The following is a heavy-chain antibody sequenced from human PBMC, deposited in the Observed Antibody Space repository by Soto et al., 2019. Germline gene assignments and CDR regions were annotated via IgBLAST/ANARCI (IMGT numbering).Heavy chain of an antibody. CDR2: IAYDGINK. CDR1: GFTFNKFD. Sequence: QVQLVESGGGVVQPGTSLRLSCAASGFTFNKFDMHWIRQTPDKRLQWVAFIAYDGINKYYTGSVKGRFTVSRDNSKSTVSLQMNNLGLEDTATYFCARGDQYDILLRYYAMDVWGLGTTVSISS. D-gene: IGHD1-26*01. V-gene: IGHV3-30-3*01. CDR3: ARGDQYDILLRYYAMDV. J-gene: IGHJ6*02.